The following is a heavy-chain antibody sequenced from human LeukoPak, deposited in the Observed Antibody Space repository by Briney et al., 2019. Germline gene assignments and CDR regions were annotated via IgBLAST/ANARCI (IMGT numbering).Heavy chain of an antibody. CDR1: GGTISSYA. V-gene: IGHV1-69*13. CDR3: ARSGNTMIVVAAYGYYYGMDV. D-gene: IGHD3-22*01. J-gene: IGHJ6*02. CDR2: IIPIFGTA. Sequence: SVKVSCKASGGTISSYAISWVRQAPGQGLEWMGGIIPIFGTANYAQKFQGRVTITADESTSTAYMELSSLRSEDPAVYYCARSGNTMIVVAAYGYYYGMDVWGQGTTVTVSS.